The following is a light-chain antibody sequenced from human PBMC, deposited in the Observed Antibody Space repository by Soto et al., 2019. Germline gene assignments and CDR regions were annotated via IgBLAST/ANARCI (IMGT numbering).Light chain of an antibody. J-gene: IGKJ5*01. V-gene: IGKV1-16*01. CDR3: QHYNTYPVT. CDR2: AAS. CDR1: QDISNY. Sequence: DIQMTQSPSSLSASVGDRVTITCRASQDISNYLAWFQQKPGKAPKSLIYAASSLRSGVPSRFSGGGSGTDFTLIINNLQPEDSATYYCQHYNTYPVTFGQGTRLEI.